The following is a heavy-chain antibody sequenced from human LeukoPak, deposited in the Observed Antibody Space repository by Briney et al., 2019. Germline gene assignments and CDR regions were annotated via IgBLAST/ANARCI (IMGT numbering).Heavy chain of an antibody. J-gene: IGHJ6*02. CDR3: ARVAIVVVPAAISHYGMDV. CDR1: GYTFTSYG. D-gene: IGHD2-2*01. V-gene: IGHV1-18*01. Sequence: ASVKVSCKASGYTFTSYGISWVRQAPGQGLEWMGWISAYNGNTNYAQKLQGRVTMTTDTSTSTAYMELRSLRSDDTAVYYCARVAIVVVPAAISHYGMDVWGQGTTVTVSS. CDR2: ISAYNGNT.